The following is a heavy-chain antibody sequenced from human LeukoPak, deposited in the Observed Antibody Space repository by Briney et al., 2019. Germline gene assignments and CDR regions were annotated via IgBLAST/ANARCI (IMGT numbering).Heavy chain of an antibody. J-gene: IGHJ5*02. Sequence: PSETLSLTCTVSGGSISSSSYYWGWIRQPPGKGLEWIGSIYYSGSTYYNPSLKSRVTISVDTSKNQFSLKLSSVTAADTAVYYCARHLESFDYGEHVNWFDPWGQGTLVTVSS. V-gene: IGHV4-39*01. D-gene: IGHD4-17*01. CDR1: GGSISSSSYY. CDR3: ARHLESFDYGEHVNWFDP. CDR2: IYYSGST.